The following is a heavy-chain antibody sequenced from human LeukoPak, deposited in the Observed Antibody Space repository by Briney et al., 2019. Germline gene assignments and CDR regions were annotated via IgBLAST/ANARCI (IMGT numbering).Heavy chain of an antibody. CDR2: INPSGGST. CDR3: ARGSGANFDY. CDR1: GYTFTSYY. V-gene: IGHV1-46*01. Sequence: ASVKVSCKASGYTFTSYYMHWVRQAPGQGLEWMGIINPSGGSTSYAQKFQGRVTMTRDTSISTAYMELSRLSSDDTAVYYCARGSGANFDYWGQGTLVTVSS. D-gene: IGHD2-15*01. J-gene: IGHJ4*02.